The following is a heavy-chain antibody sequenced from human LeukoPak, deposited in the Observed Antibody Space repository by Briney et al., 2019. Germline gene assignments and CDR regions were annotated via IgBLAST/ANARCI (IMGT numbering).Heavy chain of an antibody. Sequence: PSETLSLTCGVYGGSFSGYYWSWVRQPPGKGLEWIGENNHSGSTNYNPSLKSRVTISVDTSKSQISLKMSSVTAADTAVYYCARGRRQWLEPPSDYYYMDVWGEGTTVTVSS. CDR1: GGSFSGYY. V-gene: IGHV4-34*01. J-gene: IGHJ6*03. CDR2: NNHSGST. CDR3: ARGRRQWLEPPSDYYYMDV. D-gene: IGHD6-19*01.